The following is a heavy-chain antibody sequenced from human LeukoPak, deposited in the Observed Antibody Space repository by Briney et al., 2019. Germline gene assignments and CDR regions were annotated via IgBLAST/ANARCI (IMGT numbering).Heavy chain of an antibody. V-gene: IGHV3-33*01. CDR2: IWYDGSNK. CDR1: GFTFSSYG. Sequence: GGSLRLSCAASGFTFSSYGMHWVRQAPGKGLEWVAVIWYDGSNKYYADSVKGRFTISRDNSKNTLYLQMSSLRAEDTAVYYCARESASAFDIWGQGTMDTVSS. CDR3: ARESASAFDI. J-gene: IGHJ3*02.